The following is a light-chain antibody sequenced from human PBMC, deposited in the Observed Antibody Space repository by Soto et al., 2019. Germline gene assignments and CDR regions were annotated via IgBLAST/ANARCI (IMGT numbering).Light chain of an antibody. Sequence: EIVMTQSPATLSVSPGERATLSCRASQSVSSNLAWYQQKPGQAPRLLIYGASTRATGIPARFSGSGSGTEFTLNISSLQSEDFALYYCQQYNNWPPWTLGQGTNVDIK. V-gene: IGKV3-15*01. CDR3: QQYNNWPPWT. J-gene: IGKJ1*01. CDR1: QSVSSN. CDR2: GAS.